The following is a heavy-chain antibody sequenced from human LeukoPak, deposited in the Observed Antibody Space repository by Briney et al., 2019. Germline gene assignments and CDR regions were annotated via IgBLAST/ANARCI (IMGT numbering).Heavy chain of an antibody. V-gene: IGHV1-46*01. D-gene: IGHD1-26*01. J-gene: IGHJ5*02. CDR1: GYTFTSYY. Sequence: ASVKVSCKASGYTFTSYYMHWMRQAPGQGLEWMGIINPSGGSTSYAQKFQGRVTMTRDMSTSTVYMELSSLRSEDTAVYYCARERPIVGATRGWFDPWGQGTLVTVSS. CDR3: ARERPIVGATRGWFDP. CDR2: INPSGGST.